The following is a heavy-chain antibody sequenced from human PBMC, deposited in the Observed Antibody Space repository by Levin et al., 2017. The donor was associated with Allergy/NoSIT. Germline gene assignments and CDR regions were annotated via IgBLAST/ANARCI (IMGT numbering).Heavy chain of an antibody. V-gene: IGHV2-5*02. CDR3: VHRARYGDYHNYFDP. J-gene: IGHJ5*02. CDR1: GFSLTSNGVG. D-gene: IGHD4-17*01. CDR2: IYWDDDK. Sequence: SGPTLVKPPQTLTLTCTFSGFSLTSNGVGVGWIRQPPEKALEWLALIYWDDDKRYSPSLQSRLTITEDTSKNQVVLTMTNMDPVDTATYYCVHRARYGDYHNYFDPWGQGTLVIASS.